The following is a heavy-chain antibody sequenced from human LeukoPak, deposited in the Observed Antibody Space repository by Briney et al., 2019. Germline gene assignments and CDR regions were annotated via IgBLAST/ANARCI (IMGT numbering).Heavy chain of an antibody. CDR3: ARSGYAKGGVDY. J-gene: IGHJ4*02. CDR1: GYSISSGYY. Sequence: ASETLSLTCTVSGYSISSGYYWGWIRQPPGKGLEWIGSIYHSGSTYYNPSLKSRVTISVDTSKNQFSLKLSSVTAADTAVYYCARSGYAKGGVDYWGQGTLVTVSS. D-gene: IGHD2-21*01. V-gene: IGHV4-38-2*02. CDR2: IYHSGST.